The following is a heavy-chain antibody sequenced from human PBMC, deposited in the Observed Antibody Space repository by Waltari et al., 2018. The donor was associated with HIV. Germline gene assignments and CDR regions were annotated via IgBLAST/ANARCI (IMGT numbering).Heavy chain of an antibody. Sequence: EVQLLESGGGLVQPGGSLRLSCATSGFTFSNYAVIWVRQAPGKGLGWVSVSEGRGITKYAASVRGRFAISRDNSKNTLYLQMESLRAEDTAVYYCAKSYGYNFRSTYFDNWGQGTLLTVSS. J-gene: IGHJ4*02. CDR2: SEGRGIT. CDR1: GFTFSNYA. V-gene: IGHV3-23*01. D-gene: IGHD5-12*01. CDR3: AKSYGYNFRSTYFDN.